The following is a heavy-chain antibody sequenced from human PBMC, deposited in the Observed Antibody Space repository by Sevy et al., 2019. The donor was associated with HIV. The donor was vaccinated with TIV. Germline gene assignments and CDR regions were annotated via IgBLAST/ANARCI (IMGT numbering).Heavy chain of an antibody. D-gene: IGHD2-2*01. CDR3: ARHCSGTSCSHAFDI. V-gene: IGHV4-34*01. CDR1: GGSFSGYY. Sequence: SETLSLTCAVYGGSFSGYYWSWIRQPPGKGLEWIGEINHSGGTNYNPSLKSRVTISVDTSKNQFSLKLSSVTAADTAVYYCARHCSGTSCSHAFDIWGRGTMVTVSS. CDR2: INHSGGT. J-gene: IGHJ3*02.